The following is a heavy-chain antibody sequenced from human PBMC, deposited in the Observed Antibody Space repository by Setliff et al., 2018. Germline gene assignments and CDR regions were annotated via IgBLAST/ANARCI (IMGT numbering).Heavy chain of an antibody. J-gene: IGHJ4*02. CDR3: ARVDEYCSGGTCYSFDY. D-gene: IGHD2-15*01. Sequence: GESLKISCKGSGYSFSTYWIGWVRQMPGKGLEWMGIIYPDDSDTRYSPSFQGQVTMSADKSISTAYLQWSSLKASDTAMYYCARVDEYCSGGTCYSFDYWGQGTLVTVSS. CDR2: IYPDDSDT. CDR1: GYSFSTYW. V-gene: IGHV5-51*01.